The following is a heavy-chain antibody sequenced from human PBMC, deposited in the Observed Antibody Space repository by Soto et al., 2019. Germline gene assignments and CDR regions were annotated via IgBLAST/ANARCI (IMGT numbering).Heavy chain of an antibody. CDR3: AREAAAGLVY. CDR1: GYSFTSYD. Sequence: QVQLVQSGAEVKKPGASVKVSCKASGYSFTSYDINWVRQATGQGLEWMGWMNPNSDNTAYAQKFQGRVTMTRNTSISTVYMELSSLRSEDTAVNYCAREAAAGLVYWGQGTLVTVSS. CDR2: MNPNSDNT. V-gene: IGHV1-8*01. D-gene: IGHD6-13*01. J-gene: IGHJ4*02.